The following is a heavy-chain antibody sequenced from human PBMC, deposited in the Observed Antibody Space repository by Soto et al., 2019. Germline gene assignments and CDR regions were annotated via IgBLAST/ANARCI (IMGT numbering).Heavy chain of an antibody. CDR3: ARDSGAAGYCSSTSCSQLGYCSGGSCYLPGY. Sequence: GASVKVSCKASGYTFTGYYMHWLRQSPGQGLEWMGWINPNSGGTNYAQKFQGRVTMTRDTSISTAYMELSRLRSDDTAVYYCARDSGAAGYCSSTSCSQLGYCSGGSCYLPGYWGQGTLVTVSS. CDR1: GYTFTGYY. J-gene: IGHJ4*02. V-gene: IGHV1-2*02. CDR2: INPNSGGT. D-gene: IGHD2-15*01.